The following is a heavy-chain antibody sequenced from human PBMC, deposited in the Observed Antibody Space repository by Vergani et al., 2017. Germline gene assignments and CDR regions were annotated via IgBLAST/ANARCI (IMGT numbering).Heavy chain of an antibody. J-gene: IGHJ5*02. CDR2: MSYAETTK. D-gene: IGHD3-10*02. CDR3: ANDSKFQILSGDNWFDP. V-gene: IGHV3-30-3*02. CDR1: GLTLTDFA. Sequence: QVQLVESGGGVVQPGRSLRLSCAASGLTLTDFAVHWVRQPPGKGLEWVATMSYAETTKDYAESVKGRFTVSSDISKNTVYLQMDSLRPEDTAVYYCANDSKFQILSGDNWFDPWGQGTLVTVSS.